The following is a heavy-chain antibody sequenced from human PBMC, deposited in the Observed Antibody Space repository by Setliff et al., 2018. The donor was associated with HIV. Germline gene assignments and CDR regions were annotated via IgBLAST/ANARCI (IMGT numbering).Heavy chain of an antibody. CDR2: IYYIGGA. CDR1: GGSINSGGYY. V-gene: IGHV4-31*02. D-gene: IGHD3-10*01. J-gene: IGHJ3*02. CDR3: ARESMLRGLRHAVDI. Sequence: SETLSLTCTVSGGSINSGGYYWTWVRQHPGKGLQWIGYIYYIGGAYYAPSLKSRVTISLDTSKNHFSLNLSSVTAADTAVYHCARESMLRGLRHAVDIWGQGTMVTVSS.